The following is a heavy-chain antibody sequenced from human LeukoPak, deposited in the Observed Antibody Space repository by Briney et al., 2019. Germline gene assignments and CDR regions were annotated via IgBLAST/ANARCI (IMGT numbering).Heavy chain of an antibody. Sequence: GGSLRLSCAASGFTFSGSAMHWVRQASGKGLEWVGRIRSKANNYATTYAASVKGRFTISRDDSKKTAFLQMNSLKTEDTAVYYCTRPPHCSGTDCSHYHTDVWGKGTTVTVSS. D-gene: IGHD2-2*01. J-gene: IGHJ6*03. CDR2: IRSKANNYAT. CDR1: GFTFSGSA. V-gene: IGHV3-73*01. CDR3: TRPPHCSGTDCSHYHTDV.